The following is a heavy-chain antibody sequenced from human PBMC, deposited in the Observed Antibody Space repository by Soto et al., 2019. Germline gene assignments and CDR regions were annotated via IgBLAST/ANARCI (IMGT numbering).Heavy chain of an antibody. CDR1: GYTFTSYW. CDR3: ARLKSAAAGMDV. J-gene: IGHJ6*02. D-gene: IGHD6-13*01. Sequence: GESLKIPCQGSGYTFTSYWIAWVRQMPGKGLEWMGIIYAGDSDARYSPSFQGQVTISADKSISTAYLQWSSLKAADTAIYYCARLKSAAAGMDVWGQGPRSPSP. CDR2: IYAGDSDA. V-gene: IGHV5-51*01.